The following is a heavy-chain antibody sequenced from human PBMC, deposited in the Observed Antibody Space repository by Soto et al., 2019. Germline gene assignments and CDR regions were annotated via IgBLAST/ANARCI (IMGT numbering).Heavy chain of an antibody. CDR1: GFTFSSYA. CDR3: AKERNYYDSSGYSVGGDY. Sequence: GGSLRLSCAASGFTFSSYAMSWVRQAPGKGLEWVSAISGSGGSTYYADSVKGRFTISRDNSKNTLYLQMNSLRAEDTAVYYCAKERNYYDSSGYSVGGDYWGQGTLVTVSP. CDR2: ISGSGGST. J-gene: IGHJ4*02. V-gene: IGHV3-23*01. D-gene: IGHD3-22*01.